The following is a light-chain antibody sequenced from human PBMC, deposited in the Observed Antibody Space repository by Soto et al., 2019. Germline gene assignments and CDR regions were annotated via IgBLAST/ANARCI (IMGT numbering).Light chain of an antibody. Sequence: QSVLTQPPSVSGAPGQRVTISCTGSSSNIGAGYDVYWYQQLPGTVPKLLINGNNNRPSGVPDRRSGSRSGTSADLAISGLQAEDEADYYCQSYDSSLSGVVFGGGTKLTVL. CDR2: GNN. V-gene: IGLV1-40*01. J-gene: IGLJ3*02. CDR3: QSYDSSLSGVV. CDR1: SSNIGAGYD.